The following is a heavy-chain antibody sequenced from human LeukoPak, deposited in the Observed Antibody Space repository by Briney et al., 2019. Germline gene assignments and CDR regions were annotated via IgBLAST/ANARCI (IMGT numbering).Heavy chain of an antibody. J-gene: IGHJ4*02. CDR2: IYYSGST. Sequence: SETLSLTCTVSGGSISSYYWSWIRQPPGKGLEWIGYIYYSGSTNYNPSLKSRATIFVDTSKNQFSLKLSSLTAADTAVYYCARLLWFGESPLFDYWGQGALVTVSS. V-gene: IGHV4-59*08. D-gene: IGHD3-10*01. CDR3: ARLLWFGESPLFDY. CDR1: GGSISSYY.